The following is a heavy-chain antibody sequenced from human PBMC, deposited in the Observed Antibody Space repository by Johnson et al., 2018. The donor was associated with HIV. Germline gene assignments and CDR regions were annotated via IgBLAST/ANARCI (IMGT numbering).Heavy chain of an antibody. V-gene: IGHV3-30-3*01. Sequence: QVQLVESGGGVVQPGRSLRLSCAASGFTFSSYALHWVRQAPGKGLAWVAVISYDGSNKSYADSVKGRFTISRDNSKNTLYLQMNSLRAEDTAVYYCARAYYYGSGSYYRGAFDIWGQGTMVTVSS. D-gene: IGHD3-10*01. J-gene: IGHJ3*02. CDR2: ISYDGSNK. CDR3: ARAYYYGSGSYYRGAFDI. CDR1: GFTFSSYA.